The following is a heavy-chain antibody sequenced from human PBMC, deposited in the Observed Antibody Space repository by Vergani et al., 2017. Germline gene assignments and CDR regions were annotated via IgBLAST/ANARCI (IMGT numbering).Heavy chain of an antibody. Sequence: QVQLVQSGAEVKKPGSSVKVSCKASGGTFSSYAISWVRQAPGQGLEWMGGIIPIFGTANYAQKLQGRVTMTTDTSTSTAYMELRSLRSDDTAVYYCARDRYDFWSGYQPFDYWGQGTLVTVSS. J-gene: IGHJ4*02. CDR1: GGTFSSYA. V-gene: IGHV1-69*06. CDR2: IIPIFGTA. D-gene: IGHD3-3*01. CDR3: ARDRYDFWSGYQPFDY.